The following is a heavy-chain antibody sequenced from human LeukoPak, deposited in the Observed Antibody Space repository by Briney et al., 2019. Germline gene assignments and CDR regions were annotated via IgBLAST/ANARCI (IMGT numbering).Heavy chain of an antibody. D-gene: IGHD3-22*01. J-gene: IGHJ4*02. CDR1: GFTFSSYA. V-gene: IGHV3-64*01. Sequence: PGGSLRLSCAAPGFTFSSYAMHWVRQAPGKGLEYVSAISSNGGSTYYANSVKGRFTISRDNSKNTLYLQMGSLRAEDMAVYYCARAKEYYYDSSGYYYFDYWGQGTLVTVSS. CDR2: ISSNGGST. CDR3: ARAKEYYYDSSGYYYFDY.